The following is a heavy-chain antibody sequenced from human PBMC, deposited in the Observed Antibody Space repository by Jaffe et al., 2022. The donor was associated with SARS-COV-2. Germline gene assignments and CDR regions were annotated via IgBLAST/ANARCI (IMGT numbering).Heavy chain of an antibody. CDR2: ISYDGSNK. CDR3: AKSSHEIYDFWTLFDP. CDR1: GFTFSSYG. V-gene: IGHV3-30*18. D-gene: IGHD3-3*01. J-gene: IGHJ5*02. Sequence: QVQLVESGGGVVQPGRSLRLSCAASGFTFSSYGMHWVRQAPGKGLEWVAVISYDGSNKYYADSVKGRFTISRDNSKNTLYLQMNSLRAEDTAVYYCAKSSHEIYDFWTLFDPWGQGTLVTVSS.